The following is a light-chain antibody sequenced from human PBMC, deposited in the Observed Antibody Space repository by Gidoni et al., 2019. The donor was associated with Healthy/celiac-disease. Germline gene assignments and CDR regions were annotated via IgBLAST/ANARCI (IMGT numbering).Light chain of an antibody. Sequence: ESVLTLSPGTLSLSPGERATLSCRASQSVSSSYLAWYQQKPGQAPRLLIYGASSRATGIPDRFSGSGSGTDFTLTISRLEPEDFAVYYCQQYGSSRSFGGGTKVEIK. CDR2: GAS. CDR1: QSVSSSY. CDR3: QQYGSSRS. V-gene: IGKV3-20*01. J-gene: IGKJ4*01.